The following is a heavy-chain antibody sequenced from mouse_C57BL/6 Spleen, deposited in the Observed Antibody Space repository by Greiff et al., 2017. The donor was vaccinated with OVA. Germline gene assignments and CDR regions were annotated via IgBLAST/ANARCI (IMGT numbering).Heavy chain of an antibody. D-gene: IGHD1-1*01. J-gene: IGHJ4*01. Sequence: QVQLQQSGAELMKPGASVKLSCKATGYTFTGYWIEWVKQRPGHGLEWIGEILPGSGCTNYNEKFKGKATFTADTSSNTAYMPLSSLTSEDSAIYCSACDYYSTYAMDYWGQGISGTVSS. CDR2: ILPGSGCT. CDR1: GYTFTGYW. CDR3: ACDYYSTYAMDY. V-gene: IGHV1-9*01.